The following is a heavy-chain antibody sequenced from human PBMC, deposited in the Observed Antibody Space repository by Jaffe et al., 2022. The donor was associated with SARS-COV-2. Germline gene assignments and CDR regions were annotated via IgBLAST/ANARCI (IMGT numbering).Heavy chain of an antibody. CDR2: IYSGGST. CDR1: GFTVSSNY. Sequence: EVQLVESGGGLIQPGGSLRLSCAASGFTVSSNYMSWVRQAPGKGLEWVSVIYSGGSTYYADSVKGRFTISRDNSKNTLYLQMNSLRAEDTAVYYCARADHYYYYYGMDVWGQGTTVTVSS. V-gene: IGHV3-53*01. CDR3: ARADHYYYYYGMDV. J-gene: IGHJ6*02.